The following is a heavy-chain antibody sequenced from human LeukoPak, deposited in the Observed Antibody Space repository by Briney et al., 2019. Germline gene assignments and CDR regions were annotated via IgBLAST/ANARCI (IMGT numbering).Heavy chain of an antibody. CDR1: GGFFSGYY. D-gene: IGHD1-26*01. CDR2: INHSGST. CDR3: ARGLWGATTLFKL. J-gene: IGHJ4*02. Sequence: SETLSLTCAVYGGFFSGYYWSWIRQPPGKGLEWIGEINHSGSTNYNPSLKSRVTISVDTSKNQFSLKLSSVTAADTAVYYCARGLWGATTLFKLWGQGTLVTVSS. V-gene: IGHV4-34*01.